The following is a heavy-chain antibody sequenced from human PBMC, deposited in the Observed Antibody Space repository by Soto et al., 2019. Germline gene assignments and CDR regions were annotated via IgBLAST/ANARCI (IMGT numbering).Heavy chain of an antibody. CDR1: GGTFSSYT. CDR2: IIPILGIA. D-gene: IGHD2-15*01. Sequence: QVQLVQSGAEVKKPGSSVQVSCKASGGTFSSYTISWVRQAPGQGLEWMGRIIPILGIANYAQKFQGRVTITADKSTSTAYMELSSLRSEDTAVYYCARDPLYCSGGSCYSGAFDIWGQGTMVTVSS. CDR3: ARDPLYCSGGSCYSGAFDI. J-gene: IGHJ3*02. V-gene: IGHV1-69*08.